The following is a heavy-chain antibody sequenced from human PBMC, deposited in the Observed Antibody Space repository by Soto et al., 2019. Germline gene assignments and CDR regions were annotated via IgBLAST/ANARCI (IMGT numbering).Heavy chain of an antibody. CDR3: APDAAAGSIMEV. Sequence: EMQLVESGGGLVKPGVSLRLSCAASGFTCSTYVMNWLRKAPGKGLEWVSSISGGSAYIYYADSLKDRLTISRHNAMKSVYLQLNSLRAEDTAVYYCAPDAAAGSIMEVWGQGAPVTVAA. D-gene: IGHD6-13*01. V-gene: IGHV3-21*01. CDR1: GFTCSTYV. CDR2: ISGGSAYI. J-gene: IGHJ6*01.